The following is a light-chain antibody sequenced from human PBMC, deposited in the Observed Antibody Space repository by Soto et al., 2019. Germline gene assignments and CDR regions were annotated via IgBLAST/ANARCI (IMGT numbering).Light chain of an antibody. J-gene: IGKJ1*01. V-gene: IGKV2-28*01. Sequence: DIVMTQSPLSLPVTPGEPASISCRSSQSLIHSNGNNYLDWYLQKPGQSPQLLIYLGSNRASGVSDRFSGSGSGTDFTLKSSRVEAEHVGIYYCLQALQNPQTFGQRTRVEIK. CDR1: QSLIHSNGNNY. CDR3: LQALQNPQT. CDR2: LGS.